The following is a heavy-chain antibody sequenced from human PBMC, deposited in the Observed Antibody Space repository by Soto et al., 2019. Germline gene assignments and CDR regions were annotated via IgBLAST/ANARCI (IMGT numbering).Heavy chain of an antibody. D-gene: IGHD5-12*01. CDR1: GFSFSGSS. Sequence: EVQLVESGGGLVQPGGSLKLSCAASGFSFSGSSMYWVRQASGKGLEWVGRIRSKVYSYATAYGASLKGRFSIFRDDTKNTAYLQINSRKSEDTAVYYGLTSIREATRDFDYWGQGTLVTVSS. CDR2: IRSKVYSYAT. J-gene: IGHJ4*02. V-gene: IGHV3-73*02. CDR3: LTSIREATRDFDY.